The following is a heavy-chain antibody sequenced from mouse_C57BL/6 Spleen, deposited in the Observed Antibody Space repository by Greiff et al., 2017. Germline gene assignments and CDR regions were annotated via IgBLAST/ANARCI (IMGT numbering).Heavy chain of an antibody. Sequence: EVKVVESGGGLVKPGGSLKLSCAASGFTFSSYAMSWVRQTPEKRLEWVATISDGGSYTYYPDNVKGRFTISRDNANNNLYLQMGHLKSEDTAMYYCARDLDYYSNSSYWYFDVWGTGTTVTVSS. CDR1: GFTFSSYA. CDR3: ARDLDYYSNSSYWYFDV. V-gene: IGHV5-4*01. D-gene: IGHD2-5*01. CDR2: ISDGGSYT. J-gene: IGHJ1*03.